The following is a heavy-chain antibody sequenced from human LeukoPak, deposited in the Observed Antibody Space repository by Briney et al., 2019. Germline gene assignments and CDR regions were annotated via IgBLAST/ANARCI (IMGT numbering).Heavy chain of an antibody. CDR1: GGSIGSYY. D-gene: IGHD1-26*01. CDR2: INHSGST. CDR3: ARVRGSSGSYEYYHYMDV. V-gene: IGHV4-34*01. Sequence: SETLSLTCTVSGGSIGSYYWSWIRQPPGKGLEWIGEINHSGSTNYNPSLKSRVTISVDTSKNQFSLKLSSVTAADTAVYYCARVRGSSGSYEYYHYMDVWGKGTTVTISS. J-gene: IGHJ6*03.